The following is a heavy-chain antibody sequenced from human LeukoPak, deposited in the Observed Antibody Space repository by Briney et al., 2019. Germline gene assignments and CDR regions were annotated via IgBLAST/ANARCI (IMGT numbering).Heavy chain of an antibody. Sequence: SVKVSCKASGYTFTSYAISWVRQAPGQGLEWMGGIIPIFGTANYAQKFQGRVTITTDESTSTAYMELSSLRSEDAAVYYCASDGSSSWNAFDIWGQGTMVTVSS. J-gene: IGHJ3*02. CDR2: IIPIFGTA. CDR1: GYTFTSYA. D-gene: IGHD6-13*01. CDR3: ASDGSSSWNAFDI. V-gene: IGHV1-69*05.